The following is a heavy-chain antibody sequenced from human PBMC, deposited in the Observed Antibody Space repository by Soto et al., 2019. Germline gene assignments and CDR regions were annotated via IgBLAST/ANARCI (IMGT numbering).Heavy chain of an antibody. Sequence: QVQLVESGGGVVQPGRSLRLSCAASGFMFSNHGMHWVRQAPGKWLEWVAVIWADGNNRDYADSVEGRFTISRDNSKNTLYLQINRLRAEDTAVYYCVRGDNWNDEASDYWGQGTLVTVSS. V-gene: IGHV3-33*01. CDR3: VRGDNWNDEASDY. D-gene: IGHD1-1*01. CDR2: IWADGNNR. CDR1: GFMFSNHG. J-gene: IGHJ4*02.